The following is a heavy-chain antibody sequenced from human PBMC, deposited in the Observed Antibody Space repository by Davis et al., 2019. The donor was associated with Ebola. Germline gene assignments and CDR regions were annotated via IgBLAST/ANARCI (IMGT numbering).Heavy chain of an antibody. Sequence: GGSLRLSCAASGFTFSSYEMNWVRQAPGKGLEWVSYISSSGSTIYYADSVKGRFTISRDNAKNSLYLQMNSLRAEDTAVYYCARVSPEYDFWSGYYGGYYYYGMDVWGQGTTVTVS. CDR1: GFTFSSYE. CDR3: ARVSPEYDFWSGYYGGYYYYGMDV. V-gene: IGHV3-48*03. CDR2: ISSSGSTI. J-gene: IGHJ6*02. D-gene: IGHD3-3*01.